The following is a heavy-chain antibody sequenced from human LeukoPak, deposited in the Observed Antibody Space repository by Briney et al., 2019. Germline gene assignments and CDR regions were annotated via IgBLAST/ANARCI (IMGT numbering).Heavy chain of an antibody. Sequence: GGSLRLSCAASGFLVNINYMTWIRQAPGKGLEWVSVINSDGETFYADSVKGRFTISRDTFTLYLQMTSLRVEDTGVYYCARAHIAVIKNGAFDLWGQGTLVTVAS. V-gene: IGHV3-66*01. CDR1: GFLVNINY. D-gene: IGHD3-10*01. CDR3: ARAHIAVIKNGAFDL. CDR2: INSDGET. J-gene: IGHJ3*01.